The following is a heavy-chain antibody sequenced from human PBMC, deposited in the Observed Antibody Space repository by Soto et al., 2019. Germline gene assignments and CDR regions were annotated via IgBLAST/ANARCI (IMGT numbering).Heavy chain of an antibody. J-gene: IGHJ4*01. CDR2: IFYSGST. Sequence: QVQLQESGPGLVNPSGTLSLTCAVSGGSLSSSNWWSWVRQPPGKALEWLGEIFYSGSTKYNPSLNSRVTISADQAKIHLSLRLSSVTAADTAVYYCVHHGGDTYYHDFWGQGILVTVSS. D-gene: IGHD4-17*01. V-gene: IGHV4-4*02. CDR3: VHHGGDTYYHDF. CDR1: GGSLSSSNW.